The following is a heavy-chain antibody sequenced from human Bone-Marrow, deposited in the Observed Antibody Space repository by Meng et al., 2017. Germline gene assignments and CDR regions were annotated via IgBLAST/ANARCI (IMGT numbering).Heavy chain of an antibody. Sequence: VQVVESGGGVVRAGGSLILSCAASGLNFDDFGMNWVRQGPGKGLEWVSGINWNGGSTNYADSVKGRFTISRDNAKNSLYLQMNNLRAEDTAFYYCARGGGNSLWYFALWGRGTLVTVSS. CDR3: ARGGGNSLWYFAL. CDR2: INWNGGST. D-gene: IGHD4-23*01. J-gene: IGHJ2*01. V-gene: IGHV3-20*04. CDR1: GLNFDDFG.